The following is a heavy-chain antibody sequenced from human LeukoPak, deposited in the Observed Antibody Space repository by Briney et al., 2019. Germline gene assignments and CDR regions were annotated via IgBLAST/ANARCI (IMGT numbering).Heavy chain of an antibody. V-gene: IGHV4-39*07. J-gene: IGHJ4*02. CDR3: ARDLGYCSSTSCYTQGFDY. Sequence: SETLSLTCTVSGGSISSSSYYWGWIRQPPGKRLEWIGSIYYSGSTYYNPSLMSRVTISVDTCKNQFSLKLSSVTAADTAVYYCARDLGYCSSTSCYTQGFDYWGQGTLVTVSS. CDR2: IYYSGST. CDR1: GGSISSSSYY. D-gene: IGHD2-2*02.